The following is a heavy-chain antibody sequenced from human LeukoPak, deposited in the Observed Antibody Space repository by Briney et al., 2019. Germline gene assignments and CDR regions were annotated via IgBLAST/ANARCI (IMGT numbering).Heavy chain of an antibody. CDR1: EFTVSSNY. D-gene: IGHD6-19*01. CDR3: ARDKGESSSGWPASGFFDY. J-gene: IGHJ4*02. CDR2: IYSGGST. Sequence: GGSLRLSCAASEFTVSSNYMSWVRQAPGKGLEGVSVIYSGGSTYYADSVKGRFTISRDNSKNTLYLQMNSLRAEDTAVYYCARDKGESSSGWPASGFFDYWGQGTLVTVSS. V-gene: IGHV3-53*01.